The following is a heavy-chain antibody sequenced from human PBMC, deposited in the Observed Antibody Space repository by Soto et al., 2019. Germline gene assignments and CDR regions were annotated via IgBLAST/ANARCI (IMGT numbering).Heavy chain of an antibody. D-gene: IGHD3-10*01. J-gene: IGHJ6*02. V-gene: IGHV6-1*01. CDR3: ASSVPITIYYGMDV. CDR2: TYYRFEWYS. Sequence: SQTPSPTSVMSLANLSSNLIWNGIRQSPSRGLEWLGRTYYRFEWYSDYAVSVRSRITVSPDTSKNEISLHLRSVTPEDTAVYYCASSVPITIYYGMDVWGQGTAVTVSS. CDR1: LANLSSNLI.